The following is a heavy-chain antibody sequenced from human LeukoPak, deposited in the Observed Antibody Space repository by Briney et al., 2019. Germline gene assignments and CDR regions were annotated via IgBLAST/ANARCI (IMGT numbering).Heavy chain of an antibody. J-gene: IGHJ5*02. Sequence: SETLSLTSTVSGGSISSSSYYWGWIRQPPGKGLEWIGSIYYSGSTYYNPSLKSRVTISVDTSKNQFSLKLSSVTAADTAVYYCARDRGGTAMASWFDPWGQGTLVTVSS. V-gene: IGHV4-39*07. CDR3: ARDRGGTAMASWFDP. CDR1: GGSISSSSYY. CDR2: IYYSGST. D-gene: IGHD5-18*01.